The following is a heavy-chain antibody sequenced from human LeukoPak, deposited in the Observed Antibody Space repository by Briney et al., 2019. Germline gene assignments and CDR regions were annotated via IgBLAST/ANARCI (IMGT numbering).Heavy chain of an antibody. CDR2: IWYDGSDK. Sequence: PGRSLRLSCAASGFTFSSYGMHWVRQAPGKGLEWVAVIWYDGSDKYYADSVKGRFTISRDNSTNTMYLQKNNLRDEDTAVYYCARHRTDSSSWRRALDYWGQGTLVTVSS. J-gene: IGHJ4*02. V-gene: IGHV3-33*01. D-gene: IGHD6-13*01. CDR3: ARHRTDSSSWRRALDY. CDR1: GFTFSSYG.